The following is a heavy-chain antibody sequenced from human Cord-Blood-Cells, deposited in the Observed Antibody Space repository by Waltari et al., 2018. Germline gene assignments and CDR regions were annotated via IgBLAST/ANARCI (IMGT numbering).Heavy chain of an antibody. CDR1: GFTFSSYS. CDR3: ARDRVGYCSSTSCYEGDSYFDY. CDR2: ISSSSSTI. J-gene: IGHJ4*02. D-gene: IGHD2-2*01. V-gene: IGHV3-48*02. Sequence: EVQLVESGGGLVQPGGSLRLSCAASGFTFSSYSMTWVRQAPGKGLEWASYISSSSSTIYYADSVKGRFTISRDNAKNSLYLQMNSLRDEDTAVYYCARDRVGYCSSTSCYEGDSYFDYWGQGTLVTVSS.